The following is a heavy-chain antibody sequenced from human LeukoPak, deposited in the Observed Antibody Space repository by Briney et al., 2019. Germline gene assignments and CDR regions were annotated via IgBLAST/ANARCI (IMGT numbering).Heavy chain of an antibody. J-gene: IGHJ4*02. CDR3: AKRIIAVAGRHVDY. CDR2: ISGSGGST. D-gene: IGHD6-19*01. CDR1: GSTFTSYA. Sequence: PGQSLTLSCAASGSTFTSYAISWVRQAPGKWLEWVSAISGSGGSTYYADSVKGRFTSSRDKSMNTLYLQMNSLRAEDTAVYYCAKRIIAVAGRHVDYWGQGTLVTVSS. V-gene: IGHV3-23*01.